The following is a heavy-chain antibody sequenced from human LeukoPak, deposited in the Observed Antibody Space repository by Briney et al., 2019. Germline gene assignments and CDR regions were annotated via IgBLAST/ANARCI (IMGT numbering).Heavy chain of an antibody. J-gene: IGHJ6*03. Sequence: SETLSLTCTVSGGSINSSYYYWGWIRQPPGKGLEWIGSIYYSGSTYYNPSLKSRVTISVDTSKNQFSLKLSSVTAADTAAYYCARRGGIIRGVASDYYMDVWGKGTTVTISS. V-gene: IGHV4-39*01. CDR2: IYYSGST. CDR3: ARRGGIIRGVASDYYMDV. D-gene: IGHD3-10*01. CDR1: GGSINSSYYY.